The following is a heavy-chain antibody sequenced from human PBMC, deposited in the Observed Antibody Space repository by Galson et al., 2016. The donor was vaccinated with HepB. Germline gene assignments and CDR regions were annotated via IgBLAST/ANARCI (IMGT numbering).Heavy chain of an antibody. CDR1: GFTLNIYT. D-gene: IGHD2-21*02. V-gene: IGHV3-30*04. J-gene: IGHJ4*02. Sequence: SLRLSCAASGFTLNIYTMYWVRQAPGKGLEWVAVISYDGKKEYIADSLKGRFTISRDNSKSAVYLQMNSLRAEDTAVYYCARGAGTVMTVIYFDYWGQGAPVTVSS. CDR2: ISYDGKKE. CDR3: ARGAGTVMTVIYFDY.